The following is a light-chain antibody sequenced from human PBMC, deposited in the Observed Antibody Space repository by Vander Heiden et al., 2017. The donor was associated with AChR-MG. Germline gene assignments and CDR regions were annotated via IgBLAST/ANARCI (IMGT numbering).Light chain of an antibody. CDR2: WGS. CDR1: QSLLHSNGYNY. J-gene: IGKJ4*01. V-gene: IGKV2-28*01. Sequence: IVMTQSPLSLPVTPGEPASISCRSSQSLLHSNGYNYLDWYLQKPGQSPQLLIYWGSNRASGVPDRFSGSGSGTDFTLKISRVGAEDVGVYYCMQALQTPLTFGGGTKVEIK. CDR3: MQALQTPLT.